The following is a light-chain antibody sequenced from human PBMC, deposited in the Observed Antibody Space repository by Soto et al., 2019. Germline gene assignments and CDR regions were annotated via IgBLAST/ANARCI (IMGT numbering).Light chain of an antibody. CDR2: DND. CDR3: ATWDRSLSVGV. Sequence: HSVLTQPPSVSAAPVQKVTIACSGSSSNIGNNYVFWYQQLPGTAPKLLIYDNDKRPSGIPDRFSGSKSGTSATLGITGLQTGDEADYYCATWDRSLSVGVFGGGTKVTVL. CDR1: SSNIGNNY. V-gene: IGLV1-51*01. J-gene: IGLJ2*01.